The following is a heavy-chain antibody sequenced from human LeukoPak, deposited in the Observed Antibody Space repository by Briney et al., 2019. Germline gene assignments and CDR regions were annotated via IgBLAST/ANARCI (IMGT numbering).Heavy chain of an antibody. D-gene: IGHD6-13*01. CDR3: AALLAASGNWFDP. V-gene: IGHV1-69*13. CDR1: GGTFSSYA. CDR2: IIPIFGTA. Sequence: ASVKVSCKASGGTFSSYAISWVRQAPGQGLEWMGGIIPIFGTANYAQKFQGRVTITADESTSTAYMELSSLRSEDTAVYYCAALLAASGNWFDPWGQGTLVTVSS. J-gene: IGHJ5*02.